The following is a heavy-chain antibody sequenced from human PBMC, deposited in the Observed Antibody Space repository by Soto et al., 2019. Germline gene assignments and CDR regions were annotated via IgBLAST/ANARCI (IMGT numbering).Heavy chain of an antibody. J-gene: IGHJ4*02. V-gene: IGHV3-66*01. CDR2: IYSGGST. CDR3: ARDTWAADY. Sequence: EVQLVESGGGLVQPGGSLRLSCAASGFTVSTKYMSWVRQDPGKGLEWVSVIYSGGSTFYADSVRGRFTISRDNSKNTVNLQMNSLRAEDTAVYYCARDTWAADYWGQGTLVTVSS. CDR1: GFTVSTKY. D-gene: IGHD3-16*01.